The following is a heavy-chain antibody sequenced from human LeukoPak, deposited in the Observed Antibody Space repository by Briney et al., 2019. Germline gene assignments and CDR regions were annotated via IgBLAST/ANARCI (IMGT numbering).Heavy chain of an antibody. V-gene: IGHV4-30-4*01. CDR2: IHYSGST. Sequence: SQTLSLTCTVSGGSISSGDYYWSWIRQPPGKGLEWIGYIHYSGSTYYNPSLKSRATISVDTSKNQFSLKLSSVTAADTAVYYCARRDSSGWPHFDYWGQGTLVTVSS. D-gene: IGHD6-19*01. CDR3: ARRDSSGWPHFDY. J-gene: IGHJ4*02. CDR1: GGSISSGDYY.